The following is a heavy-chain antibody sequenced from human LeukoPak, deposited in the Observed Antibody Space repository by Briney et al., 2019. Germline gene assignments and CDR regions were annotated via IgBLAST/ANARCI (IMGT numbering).Heavy chain of an antibody. CDR2: IIPIFGTA. Sequence: SVKVSCKASGGTFSSYAISWVRQAPGQGLEWMGGIIPIFGTANYAQKFQGRVTITADESTSTAYMELSSLRAEDTAVYYCAKDPGDGENSSSFYPDYWGQGTLVTVSS. CDR1: GGTFSSYA. J-gene: IGHJ4*02. V-gene: IGHV1-69*01. D-gene: IGHD6-6*01. CDR3: AKDPGDGENSSSFYPDY.